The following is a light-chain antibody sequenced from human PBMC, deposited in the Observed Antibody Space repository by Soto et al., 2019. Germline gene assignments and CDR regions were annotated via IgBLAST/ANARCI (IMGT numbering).Light chain of an antibody. Sequence: EIVMTQSPATLSVSPGERATLSCRASQSVTSNFAWYQQKPGQAPRLRIYDASTRATGIPARFSGSGSGTEFTLTISSLQSEDFAVYYCQQYGSSPRTFGQGTKVDIK. J-gene: IGKJ1*01. CDR2: DAS. V-gene: IGKV3-15*01. CDR1: QSVTSN. CDR3: QQYGSSPRT.